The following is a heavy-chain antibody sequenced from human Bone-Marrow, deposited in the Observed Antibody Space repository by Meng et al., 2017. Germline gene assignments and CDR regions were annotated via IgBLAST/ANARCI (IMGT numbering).Heavy chain of an antibody. CDR1: GGSTGSSSDY. Sequence: QLQLQQAGRGLVKPSGALSPTCTVSGGSTGSSSDYGGGIRQPPGEGLEWIGVIYYNGVTYYEPSLKSRVTISADPYKNQFSLKLSSVSASDTAVYYCARHLSCSGAGCFFDFWGQGTLVTVSS. V-gene: IGHV4-39*01. CDR2: IYYNGVT. D-gene: IGHD2-15*01. J-gene: IGHJ4*02. CDR3: ARHLSCSGAGCFFDF.